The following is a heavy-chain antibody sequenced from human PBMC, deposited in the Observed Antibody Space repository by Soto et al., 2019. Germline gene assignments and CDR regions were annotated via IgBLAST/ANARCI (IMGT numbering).Heavy chain of an antibody. D-gene: IGHD2-15*01. CDR1: GGTFSSYA. CDR3: AREWRPPPHASRYCSGGSCTNWFDP. CDR2: IIPIFGTA. V-gene: IGHV1-69*01. J-gene: IGHJ5*02. Sequence: QVQLVQSGAEVKKPRSSVKVSCKASGGTFSSYAISWVRQAPGQGLEWMGGIIPIFGTANYAQKFQGRVTITADESTRTACMELSRLRSEYTAVYYCAREWRPPPHASRYCSGGSCTNWFDPWGQGTLVTDAS.